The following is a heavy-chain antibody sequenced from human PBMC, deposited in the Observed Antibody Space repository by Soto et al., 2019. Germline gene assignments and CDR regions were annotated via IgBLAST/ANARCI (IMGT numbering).Heavy chain of an antibody. Sequence: QVQLVESGGGVVQPGRSLRLSCAASGFTFSSYGMHWVRQAPGKGLEWVAVISYDGSNKYYADSVKGRFTISRDNSKNTLYLQMNSLKTEDTAVYYCTTDSGYYYDSRIWGQGTMVTVSS. J-gene: IGHJ3*02. CDR1: GFTFSSYG. CDR3: TTDSGYYYDSRI. CDR2: ISYDGSNK. V-gene: IGHV3-30*03. D-gene: IGHD3-22*01.